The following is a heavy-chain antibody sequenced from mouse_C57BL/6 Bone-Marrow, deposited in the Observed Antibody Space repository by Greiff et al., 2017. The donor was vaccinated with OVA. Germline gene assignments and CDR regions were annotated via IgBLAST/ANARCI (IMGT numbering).Heavy chain of an antibody. J-gene: IGHJ3*01. Sequence: QVQLKESGPGLVQPSQSLSITCTVSGFSLTSYGVHWVRQSPGKGLEWLGVIWSGGSTDYNAAFISRLSISKDNSKCQVIFKMNRLQANDTAIYYYAREVRGRGAWFADWGQGTLVTVSA. V-gene: IGHV2-2*02. CDR2: IWSGGST. CDR3: AREVRGRGAWFAD. CDR1: GFSLTSYG.